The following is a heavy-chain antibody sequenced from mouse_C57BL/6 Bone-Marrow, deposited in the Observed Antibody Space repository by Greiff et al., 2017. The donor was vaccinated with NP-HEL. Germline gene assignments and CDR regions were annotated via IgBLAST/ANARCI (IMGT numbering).Heavy chain of an antibody. Sequence: EVKLMESGGGLVQPGGSLKLSCAASGFTFSDYYMYWVRQTPEKRLEWVAYISNGGGSTYYPDTVKGRFTISRDHAKNTLYLQMSRLKSEDTAMYYCARQDITTVVATNYAMDYWGQGTSVTVSS. CDR2: ISNGGGST. V-gene: IGHV5-12*01. CDR1: GFTFSDYY. J-gene: IGHJ4*01. D-gene: IGHD1-1*01. CDR3: ARQDITTVVATNYAMDY.